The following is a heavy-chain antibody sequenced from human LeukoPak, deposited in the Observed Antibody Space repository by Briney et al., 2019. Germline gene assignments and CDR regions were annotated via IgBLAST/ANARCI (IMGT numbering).Heavy chain of an antibody. CDR3: AREVAVAGSIDY. J-gene: IGHJ4*02. D-gene: IGHD6-19*01. V-gene: IGHV3-11*01. CDR1: GFTFSDYY. CDR2: ISSSGSTI. Sequence: GSLRLSCAASGFTFSDYYMSWIRQAPGKGLDWVSYISSSGSTIYYADSVKGRFTISRDDAKNSLYLQMNSLKAGDTAVYYCAREVAVAGSIDYWGQGTLVTVSS.